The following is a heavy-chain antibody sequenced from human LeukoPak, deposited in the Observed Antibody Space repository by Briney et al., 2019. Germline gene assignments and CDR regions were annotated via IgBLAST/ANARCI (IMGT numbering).Heavy chain of an antibody. J-gene: IGHJ5*02. CDR3: ARDPIDYGVYPSWWFDL. Sequence: ASVKVSCKASGYTFTDYYMHWVRQAPGQGLEWMGWINPNSGGTNYAQKFQDRVTMTRDTSISTAYMELTRLTSDDTAVYYCARDPIDYGVYPSWWFDLWGQGTLVTVSS. CDR1: GYTFTDYY. D-gene: IGHD4-17*01. CDR2: INPNSGGT. V-gene: IGHV1-2*02.